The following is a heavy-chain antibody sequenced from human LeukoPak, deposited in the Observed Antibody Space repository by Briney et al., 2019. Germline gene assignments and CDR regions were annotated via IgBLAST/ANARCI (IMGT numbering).Heavy chain of an antibody. CDR1: GFTFSSYA. V-gene: IGHV3-23*01. Sequence: QSGGSLRLSCAASGFTFSSYAMSWVRQAPGKGLEWVSAISGSGDYTYYADSVKGRFTISRDNSKNTLYLQMNSLRAEDTAVFYCAKELGTNYYYDSRDYWGQGTLVTVSS. J-gene: IGHJ4*02. CDR3: AKELGTNYYYDSRDY. CDR2: ISGSGDYT. D-gene: IGHD3-22*01.